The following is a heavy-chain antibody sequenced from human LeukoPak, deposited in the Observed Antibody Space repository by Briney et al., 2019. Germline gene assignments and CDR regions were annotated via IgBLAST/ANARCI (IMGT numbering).Heavy chain of an antibody. CDR2: INHSGST. J-gene: IGHJ6*03. CDR3: ARAARGDGGNLYYYYYYMDV. CDR1: GGSFSGYY. V-gene: IGHV4-34*01. D-gene: IGHD4-23*01. Sequence: SETLSLTCAVYGGSFSGYYWSWIRQPPGKGLEWIGEINHSGSTNYNPSLKSRVTISVDTSKNQFSLKLSSVTAADTAVYYCARAARGDGGNLYYYYYYMDVWGKGTTVTVSS.